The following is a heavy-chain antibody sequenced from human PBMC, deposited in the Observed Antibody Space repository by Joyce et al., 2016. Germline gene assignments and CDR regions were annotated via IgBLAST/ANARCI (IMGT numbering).Heavy chain of an antibody. CDR1: SLPLNTSGAG. D-gene: IGHD2-8*01. CDR3: AHRPRTKTGAFDW. V-gene: IGHV2-5*01. J-gene: IGHJ4*02. Sequence: QITLKESGPTLVKPTQTLTLTCAFSSLPLNTSGAGVGWIRQPPGKALEWLALVYWNDDKRYCPSLRKRLTITKDTTNNHVVLTMTNVDPVDTATYYCAHRPRTKTGAFDWWGQGILVTVSS. CDR2: VYWNDDK.